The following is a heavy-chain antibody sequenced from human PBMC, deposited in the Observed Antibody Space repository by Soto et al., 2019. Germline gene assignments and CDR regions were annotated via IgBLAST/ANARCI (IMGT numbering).Heavy chain of an antibody. CDR2: IYYSGST. J-gene: IGHJ5*02. CDR1: GGSVGSGSYY. CDR3: ARTGIAARGWFDP. Sequence: SETLSLPCTVSGGSVGSGSYYWSWIRQPPGKGLEWIGYIYYSGSTNYNPSLKSRVTISVDTSKNQFSLKLSSVTAADTAVYYCARTGIAARGWFDPWGQGTLVTVSS. V-gene: IGHV4-61*01. D-gene: IGHD6-6*01.